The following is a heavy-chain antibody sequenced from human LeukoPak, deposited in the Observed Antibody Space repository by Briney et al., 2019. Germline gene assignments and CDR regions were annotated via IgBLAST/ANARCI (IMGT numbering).Heavy chain of an antibody. V-gene: IGHV1-2*02. CDR3: ARDVGEYCSSTNCYASHY. Sequence: ASVKVSCKASGYTFTGYYMHWVRQAPGQGLEWMGWINPNSGGTNYAQKFQGRVTMTRDTSITTAYMELSSLRSDDTAVYYCARDVGEYCSSTNCYASHYWGQGTLVTVSS. CDR1: GYTFTGYY. D-gene: IGHD2-2*01. J-gene: IGHJ4*02. CDR2: INPNSGGT.